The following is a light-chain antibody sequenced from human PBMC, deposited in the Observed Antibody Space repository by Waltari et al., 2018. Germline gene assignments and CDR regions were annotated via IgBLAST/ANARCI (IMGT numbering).Light chain of an antibody. CDR2: DVS. Sequence: QSALTQPASVSGSPGQSITLSCTGTSSDVGFYNYVSWYQPHPGKAPKLMIYDVSERPSGVSNRFSGSKSGNTASLTISGLQAEDEADYYCNSYAGSSSWVFGGGTKLTVL. CDR1: SSDVGFYNY. J-gene: IGLJ3*02. V-gene: IGLV2-14*01. CDR3: NSYAGSSSWV.